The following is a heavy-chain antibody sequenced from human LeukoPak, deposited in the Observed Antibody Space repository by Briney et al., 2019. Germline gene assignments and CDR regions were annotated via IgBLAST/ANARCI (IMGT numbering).Heavy chain of an antibody. CDR3: AKTRPLDSSSWSHGDY. CDR1: GFTFSSYS. V-gene: IGHV3-23*01. J-gene: IGHJ4*02. D-gene: IGHD6-13*01. Sequence: GGSLRLSCAASGFTFSSYSMNWVRQAPGKGLEWVSAIGGSGDSTYYGDSVKGRFTISRDNSKNTLYLQMNSLRAEDTAVYYCAKTRPLDSSSWSHGDYWGQGTLVTVSS. CDR2: IGGSGDST.